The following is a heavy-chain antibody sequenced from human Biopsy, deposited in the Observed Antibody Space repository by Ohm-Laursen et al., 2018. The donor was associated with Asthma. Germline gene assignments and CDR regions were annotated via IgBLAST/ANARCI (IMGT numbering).Heavy chain of an antibody. D-gene: IGHD3-9*01. V-gene: IGHV1-3*01. Sequence: ASVKVSCKASGYTFISYAIHWVRQAPGQRLEWMGWINAGNGNTKYSQKFQGRVTITRDTSASTAYMELSSLRSEDTAVYYCARTYYDFLTGQVNDAFDIWGKGKMGTGAS. CDR2: INAGNGNT. CDR1: GYTFISYA. J-gene: IGHJ3*02. CDR3: ARTYYDFLTGQVNDAFDI.